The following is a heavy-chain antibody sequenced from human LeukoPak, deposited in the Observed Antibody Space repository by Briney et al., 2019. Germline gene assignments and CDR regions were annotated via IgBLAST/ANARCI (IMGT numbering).Heavy chain of an antibody. V-gene: IGHV3-23*01. Sequence: GSLRLSCAAYGFTFSSYAMSWVRQAPGKGLEWVSAISGSGGSTYYADSVKGRFTISRDNSKNTLDLQMNSLRAEDTAVYYCAKGYSVGATNLNFDYWGQGTLVTVSS. D-gene: IGHD1-26*01. CDR3: AKGYSVGATNLNFDY. J-gene: IGHJ4*02. CDR2: ISGSGGST. CDR1: GFTFSSYA.